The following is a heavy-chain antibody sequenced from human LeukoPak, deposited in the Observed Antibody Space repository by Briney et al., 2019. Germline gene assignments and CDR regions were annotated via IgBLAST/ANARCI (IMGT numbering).Heavy chain of an antibody. CDR2: ISYFGSA. J-gene: IGHJ4*02. D-gene: IGHD3-3*02. CDR1: GGSVRTTRYY. V-gene: IGHV4-39*01. Sequence: SGTLSLTCTVSGGSVRTTRYYWAWIRQSPGKGLEWIGSISYFGSAYYRPSLQSRATISMDSSKTQISLTLSSVTATDTALYYCATHDEGSFFESWGQGALVTVS. CDR3: ATHDEGSFFES.